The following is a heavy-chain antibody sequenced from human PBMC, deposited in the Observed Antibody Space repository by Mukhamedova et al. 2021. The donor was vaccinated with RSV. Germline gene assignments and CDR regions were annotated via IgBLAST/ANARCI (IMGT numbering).Heavy chain of an antibody. CDR3: ATLRFLEWLSDFDY. CDR2: ISYDGSNK. Sequence: AMHWVRQAPGKGLEWVAVISYDGSNKYYADSVKGRFTISRDNSKNTLYLQMNSLRAEDTAVYYCATLRFLEWLSDFDYWGQGTLV. D-gene: IGHD3-3*01. CDR1: A. J-gene: IGHJ4*02. V-gene: IGHV3-30-3*01.